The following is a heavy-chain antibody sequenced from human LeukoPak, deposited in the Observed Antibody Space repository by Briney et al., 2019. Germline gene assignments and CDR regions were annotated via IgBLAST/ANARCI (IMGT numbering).Heavy chain of an antibody. J-gene: IGHJ3*02. CDR1: GFTFSSYA. Sequence: GGSLRLSCAASGFTFSSYAMHWVRQAPGKGLEWVAVISYDGSNKYYADSVKGRFTISRDNSKNTLYLQMNSLRAEDTAVYYCATGAGYSYGHGAFDIWGQGTMVTVSS. V-gene: IGHV3-30-3*01. D-gene: IGHD5-18*01. CDR3: ATGAGYSYGHGAFDI. CDR2: ISYDGSNK.